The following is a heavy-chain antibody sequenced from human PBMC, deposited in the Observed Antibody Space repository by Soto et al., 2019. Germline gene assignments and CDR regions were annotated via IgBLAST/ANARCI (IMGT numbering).Heavy chain of an antibody. Sequence: PGGSLRLSCAASGFTFSSYWMHWVRQAPGKGLVWVSHINSDGSSTSYADSVKGRFTISRDNAKNTLYLQMNSLRAEDTAVYYCARAGASMTTVTPLYYYYYMDVWGKGTTVTVSS. D-gene: IGHD4-17*01. CDR1: GFTFSSYW. J-gene: IGHJ6*03. CDR2: INSDGSST. V-gene: IGHV3-74*01. CDR3: ARAGASMTTVTPLYYYYYMDV.